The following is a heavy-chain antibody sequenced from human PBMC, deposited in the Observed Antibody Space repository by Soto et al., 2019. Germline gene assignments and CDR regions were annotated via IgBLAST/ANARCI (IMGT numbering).Heavy chain of an antibody. V-gene: IGHV3-21*01. Sequence: EVQLVESGGGLVKPGGSLRLSCAASGFTFSSYSMNWVRQAPGKGLEWVSSISSSSSYIYYADSVKGRFTISRDNAKNSLYLQMNSLRAEDTAVYYCARDPFGYSKTPPDYWGQGTLVTVSS. J-gene: IGHJ4*02. CDR2: ISSSSSYI. D-gene: IGHD4-4*01. CDR3: ARDPFGYSKTPPDY. CDR1: GFTFSSYS.